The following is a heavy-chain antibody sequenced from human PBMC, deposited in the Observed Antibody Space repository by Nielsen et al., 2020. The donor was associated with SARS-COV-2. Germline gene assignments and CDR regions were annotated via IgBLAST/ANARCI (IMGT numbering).Heavy chain of an antibody. D-gene: IGHD2-2*01. CDR1: GFTFSSYW. Sequence: GGSLRLSCAASGFTFSSYWMHWVRQAPGKGLVWVSRINSDGSSTSYADSVKGRFTISRDNSKNTLYLQMNSLRAEDTAVYYCAKGGYCSSTSCQRDAFDIWGQGTMVTVSS. CDR2: INSDGSST. CDR3: AKGGYCSSTSCQRDAFDI. V-gene: IGHV3-74*01. J-gene: IGHJ3*02.